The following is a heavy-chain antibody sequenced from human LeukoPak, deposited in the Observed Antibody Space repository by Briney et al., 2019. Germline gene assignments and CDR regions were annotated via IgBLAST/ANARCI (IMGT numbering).Heavy chain of an antibody. CDR2: IFYSGST. Sequence: SETLSLPCTVSSGSISPRNYYWGWVRQPPGKALEWIGNIFYSGSTYYSPSLKSRVTISLDTSRNQFSLKLNSVTAADTAVYYCAKSNGYGLTDIWGQGTMVTVSS. D-gene: IGHD3-22*01. V-gene: IGHV4-39*07. CDR3: AKSNGYGLTDI. CDR1: SGSISPRNYY. J-gene: IGHJ3*02.